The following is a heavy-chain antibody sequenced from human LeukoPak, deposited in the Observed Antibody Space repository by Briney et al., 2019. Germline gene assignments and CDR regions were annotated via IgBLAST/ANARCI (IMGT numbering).Heavy chain of an antibody. CDR3: TTDTFGARDS. J-gene: IGHJ4*02. V-gene: IGHV3-74*01. D-gene: IGHD3-10*01. CDR1: GYTFSRYW. CDR2: INEDGSST. Sequence: PGGSLRLSCAASGYTFSRYWMHWVRQGPGKGLVWVSRINEDGSSTSYAESVRGRFTISRENAKNTLYLQMNSLRAEDAAVYYCTTDTFGARDSWGQGTLVTVSS.